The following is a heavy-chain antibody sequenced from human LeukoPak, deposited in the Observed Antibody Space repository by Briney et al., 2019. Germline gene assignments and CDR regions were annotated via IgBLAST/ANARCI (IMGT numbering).Heavy chain of an antibody. Sequence: GGSLRLSCAASGFTFSSYAMSWVRQAPGKGLEWVSAISGSGGSTYYADSVKGRFTIFRDNSKNTLYLQMNSLRAEDTAVYYCAKWNYYGSGSYSYYYYYGMDVWGQGTTVTVSS. V-gene: IGHV3-23*01. D-gene: IGHD3-10*01. J-gene: IGHJ6*02. CDR1: GFTFSSYA. CDR3: AKWNYYGSGSYSYYYYYGMDV. CDR2: ISGSGGST.